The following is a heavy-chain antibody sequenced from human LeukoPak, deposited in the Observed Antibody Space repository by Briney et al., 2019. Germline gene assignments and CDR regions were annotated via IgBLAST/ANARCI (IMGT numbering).Heavy chain of an antibody. J-gene: IGHJ3*02. CDR3: ARGSTSPPYYDIFGGLDAFDI. CDR2: IRYDGSNK. Sequence: GGSLRLSCAASGFTFSSYGMHWVRQAPGKGLEWVAFIRYDGSNKYYADSVKGRFTISRDNAKNSLYLQMNSLRAEDTAVYYCARGSTSPPYYDIFGGLDAFDIWGQGTMVTVSS. CDR1: GFTFSSYG. D-gene: IGHD3-9*01. V-gene: IGHV3-30*02.